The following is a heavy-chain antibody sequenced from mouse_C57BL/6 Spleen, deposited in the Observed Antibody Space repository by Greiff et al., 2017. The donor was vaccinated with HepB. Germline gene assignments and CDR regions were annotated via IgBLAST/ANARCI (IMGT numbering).Heavy chain of an antibody. D-gene: IGHD2-5*01. CDR1: GYTFTTYP. Sequence: LVESGAELVKPGASVKMSCKASGYTFTTYPIEWMKQNHGKSLEWIGNFHPYNDDTKYNEKFKGKATLTVEKSSSTVYLELSRLTSDDSAVYYCARSYYSNPGGFAYWGQGTLVTVSA. J-gene: IGHJ3*01. V-gene: IGHV1-47*01. CDR3: ARSYYSNPGGFAY. CDR2: FHPYNDDT.